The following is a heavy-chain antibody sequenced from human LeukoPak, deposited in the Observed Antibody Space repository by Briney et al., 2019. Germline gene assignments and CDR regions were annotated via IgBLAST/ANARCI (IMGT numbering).Heavy chain of an antibody. CDR3: ARDRAYYDSSGYYTFDY. CDR2: ISSSGSTI. CDR1: GFTFSDYY. V-gene: IGHV3-11*04. Sequence: AGGSLRLSCAASGFTFSDYYMSWIRQAPGKGLEWVSYISSSGSTIYYADSVKGRFTISRDNAKNSLYLQMNSLRAEDTAVYYCARDRAYYDSSGYYTFDYWGQGTLVTVSS. D-gene: IGHD3-22*01. J-gene: IGHJ4*02.